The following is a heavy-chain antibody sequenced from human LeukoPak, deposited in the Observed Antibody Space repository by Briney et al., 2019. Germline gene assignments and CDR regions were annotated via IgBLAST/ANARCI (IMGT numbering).Heavy chain of an antibody. D-gene: IGHD5-18*01. CDR2: IYSGGST. J-gene: IGHJ4*02. CDR1: GFTVSSNY. Sequence: GGSLRLSCAASGFTVSSNYMSWVRQAPGKGLEWASVIYSGGSTYYADSVKGRFTISRDNSKNTLYLQMNSLRAEDTAVYYCARESGGLDTALGFDYWGQGTLVTVSS. V-gene: IGHV3-66*02. CDR3: ARESGGLDTALGFDY.